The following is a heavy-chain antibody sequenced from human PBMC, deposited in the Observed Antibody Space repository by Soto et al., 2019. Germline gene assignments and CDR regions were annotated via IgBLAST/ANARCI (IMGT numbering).Heavy chain of an antibody. Sequence: GGSLRLSCAASGFTFSSYGMHWVRQAPGKGLEWVAVISYDGSNKYYADSVKGRYTISRDNSKNTLYLQMNSLRAEDTAVYYCAKDSYYYDSSGYYLFYYYYGMDVWGQGTTVTVSS. D-gene: IGHD3-22*01. V-gene: IGHV3-30*18. CDR3: AKDSYYYDSSGYYLFYYYYGMDV. J-gene: IGHJ6*02. CDR1: GFTFSSYG. CDR2: ISYDGSNK.